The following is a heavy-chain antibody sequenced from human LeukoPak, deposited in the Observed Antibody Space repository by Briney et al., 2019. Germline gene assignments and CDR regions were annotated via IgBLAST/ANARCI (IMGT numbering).Heavy chain of an antibody. V-gene: IGHV3-72*01. CDR2: TRNKANSYTT. J-gene: IGHJ4*02. CDR3: ASGAVAGRFDY. CDR1: GSTFSDHY. Sequence: PGGSLRLSCAASGSTFSDHYMDWVRQAPGKGLEWVGRTRNKANSYTTEYAASVKGRFTISRDDSKNSLYLQMNSLKTEDTAVYYCASGAVAGRFDYWGQGTLVTVSS. D-gene: IGHD6-19*01.